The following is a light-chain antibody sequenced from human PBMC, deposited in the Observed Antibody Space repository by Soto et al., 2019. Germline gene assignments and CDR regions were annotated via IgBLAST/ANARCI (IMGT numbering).Light chain of an antibody. V-gene: IGKV3-15*01. CDR2: GVS. J-gene: IGKJ5*01. CDR1: QSISSY. CDR3: QQYSDWPSIT. Sequence: EIVMTHSPETLSVSAGERATLSCRATQSISSYLAWYQLKPGQAPRLLIYGVSTRATGIPARFSGSGSGTEFTLTISSLQSEDVAVYYCQQYSDWPSITFGRGTRLEIK.